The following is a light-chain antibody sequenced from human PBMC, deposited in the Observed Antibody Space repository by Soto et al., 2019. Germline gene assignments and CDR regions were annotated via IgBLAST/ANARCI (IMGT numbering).Light chain of an antibody. J-gene: IGKJ4*01. CDR1: QGISSS. V-gene: IGKV3-11*01. CDR2: DAS. CDR3: QQRSNWPLT. Sequence: EIVLTQSPATLSLSPGERATLSCRASQGISSSLVWYQQKPGQAPRLLIYDASNRATGIPARFSGSGSGTDFTLTISSLETEDFAVYYCQQRSNWPLTFGGGTKVETK.